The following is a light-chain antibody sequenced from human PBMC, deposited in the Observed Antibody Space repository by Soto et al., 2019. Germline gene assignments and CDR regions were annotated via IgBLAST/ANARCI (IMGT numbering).Light chain of an antibody. CDR1: QSVSSSY. CDR2: GVS. CDR3: QQYSSSRQT. J-gene: IGKJ1*01. V-gene: IGKV3-20*01. Sequence: FSLTPRTLSFSPGERATLSCRASQSVSSSYLAWYQQKPGQAPRLLIYGVSSRATGIPDRFSGGGSGTDFTLTISRLEPEDFAVYHCQQYSSSRQTFGQGTKVDIK.